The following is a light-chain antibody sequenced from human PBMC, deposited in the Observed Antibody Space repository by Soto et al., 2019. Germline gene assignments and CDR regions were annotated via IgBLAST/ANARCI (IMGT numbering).Light chain of an antibody. CDR1: SSDVGGYNY. V-gene: IGLV2-14*01. CDR3: NSYTGSSTLVV. CDR2: EVS. Sequence: QSALTQPASVSGSPGQSITISCTGTSSDVGGYNYVSWYQQHPGKAPKLMIYEVSNRPSGVSNRFSGSKSGNTASLTISGLQAEDEADYYCNSYTGSSTLVVFGGGTQLTVL. J-gene: IGLJ2*01.